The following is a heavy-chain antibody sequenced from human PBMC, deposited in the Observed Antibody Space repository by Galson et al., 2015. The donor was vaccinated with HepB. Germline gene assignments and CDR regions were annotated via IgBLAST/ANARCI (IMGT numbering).Heavy chain of an antibody. CDR1: GFTFSSYG. D-gene: IGHD5-12*01. CDR2: ISYDGSNK. Sequence: SLRLSCAASGFTFSSYGMHWVRQAPGKGLEWVAVISYDGSNKYYADSVKGRFTISRDNSKNTLYLQMNSLRAEDTAVYYCAKDLRSRYEGYYYYGMDVWGQGTTVTVSS. CDR3: AKDLRSRYEGYYYYGMDV. V-gene: IGHV3-30*18. J-gene: IGHJ6*02.